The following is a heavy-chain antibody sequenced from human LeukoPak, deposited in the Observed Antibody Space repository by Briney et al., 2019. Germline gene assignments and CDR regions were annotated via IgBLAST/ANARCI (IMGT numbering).Heavy chain of an antibody. CDR1: GFTFSSYA. V-gene: IGHV3-23*01. CDR2: VSGSGDNT. D-gene: IGHD4-11*01. CDR3: ARWGNDYSQFDS. J-gene: IGHJ4*02. Sequence: GGSLRLSCAASGFTFSSYAMHWVRQAPGKGLEWVSVVSGSGDNTNYADSVKGRFTISRDNSKNTLFLQMNSLRTEDTAVYFCARWGNDYSQFDSWGQGTLVTVS.